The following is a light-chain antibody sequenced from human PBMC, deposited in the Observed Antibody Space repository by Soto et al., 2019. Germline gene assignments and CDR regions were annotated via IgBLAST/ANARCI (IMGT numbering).Light chain of an antibody. CDR2: NND. CDR3: CSYVGATTYV. Sequence: QSVLTQPPSASRTPGQRVTLSCSGSSSNIGRNTLNWYQQVPGTAPKVVIYNNDKRPARVPDRFSGSKSGTSASLTINGLQSEDEADYYCCSYVGATTYVFGTGTKVTVL. V-gene: IGLV1-44*01. J-gene: IGLJ1*01. CDR1: SSNIGRNT.